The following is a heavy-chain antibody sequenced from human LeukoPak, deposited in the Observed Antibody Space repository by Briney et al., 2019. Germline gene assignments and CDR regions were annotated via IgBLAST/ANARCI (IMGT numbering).Heavy chain of an antibody. J-gene: IGHJ4*02. CDR1: GFTFDDYA. CDR2: ISWNSGSI. V-gene: IGHV3-9*01. CDR3: TRAYGGNSGY. Sequence: GGSLRLSCAASGFTFDDYAMHWVRQAPGKGLEWVSGISWNSGSIGYADSVKGRFTISRDNAKNSLYLQMNSLRAEDTAVYYCTRAYGGNSGYWGQGTLVTVSS. D-gene: IGHD4-23*01.